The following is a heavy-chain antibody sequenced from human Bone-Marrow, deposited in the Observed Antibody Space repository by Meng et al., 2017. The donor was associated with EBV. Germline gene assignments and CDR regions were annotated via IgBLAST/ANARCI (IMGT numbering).Heavy chain of an antibody. Sequence: QVQVVQSGAEGNKPGSSGKVSCRTSGGTFRSDAVSWVRQAPGQGLEWMGGLIPMSDAPHYAQKFQGRVTITADESTSTHYMDLSGLRSDDTALYYCASESGRGFTPDYWGQGTLVTVSS. CDR3: ASESGRGFTPDY. CDR1: GGTFRSDA. CDR2: LIPMSDAP. D-gene: IGHD3-10*01. V-gene: IGHV1-69*01. J-gene: IGHJ4*02.